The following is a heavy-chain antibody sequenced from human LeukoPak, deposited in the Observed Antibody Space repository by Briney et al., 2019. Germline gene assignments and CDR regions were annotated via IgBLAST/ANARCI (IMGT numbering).Heavy chain of an antibody. J-gene: IGHJ4*02. D-gene: IGHD3-22*01. Sequence: PGGSLRLSCAASGFTFSSYWMHWVRQAPGKGLVWVSRINSDGGSTSYADSVKGRFSIPIDNTKNTLYLQMSSLRAEDTAVYYCARDHYDSSGYEVLYYFDYWGQGTLVTVSS. V-gene: IGHV3-74*01. CDR2: INSDGGST. CDR3: ARDHYDSSGYEVLYYFDY. CDR1: GFTFSSYW.